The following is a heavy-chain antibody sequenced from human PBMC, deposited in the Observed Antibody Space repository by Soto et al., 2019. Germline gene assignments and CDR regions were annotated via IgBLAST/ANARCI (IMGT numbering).Heavy chain of an antibody. CDR1: GFTFSDYY. CDR2: ISSSGSTI. J-gene: IGHJ6*02. D-gene: IGHD2-15*01. V-gene: IGHV3-11*01. CDR3: AREYCSGGSCYLYYYYGMDV. Sequence: QVQLVESGGGLVKPGGSLRLSCAASGFTFSDYYMSWIRQAPGKGLEWVSYISSSGSTIYYADSVKGQFTISRDNAKNSLYLQMNSLRAEDTAVYYCAREYCSGGSCYLYYYYGMDVWGQGTTVTVSS.